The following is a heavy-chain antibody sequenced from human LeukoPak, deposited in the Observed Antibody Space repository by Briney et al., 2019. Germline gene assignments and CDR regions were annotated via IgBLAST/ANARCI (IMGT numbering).Heavy chain of an antibody. D-gene: IGHD2-15*01. CDR2: IYHSGST. J-gene: IGHJ4*02. CDR1: GYSISSGYY. CDR3: ASPVTYCGGGSCYGPLHY. V-gene: IGHV4-38-2*02. Sequence: SETLSLTCTVSGYSISSGYYWGWIRQPPGKGLEWIGSIYHSGSTYYNPSLRSRVTISVDTSKNQFSLKLSSVTAADTAVYYCASPVTYCGGGSCYGPLHYWGQGTLVTVSS.